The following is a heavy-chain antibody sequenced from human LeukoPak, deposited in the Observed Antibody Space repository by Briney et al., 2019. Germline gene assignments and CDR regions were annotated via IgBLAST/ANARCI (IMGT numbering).Heavy chain of an antibody. CDR1: GGSFSGYY. Sequence: SETLSLTCAVYGGSFSGYYWSWIRQPPGKGLEWIGEINHSGSTNYNPSLKGRVTISVDTSKNQFSLKLSSVTAADTAVYYCARGRTKITIFGVVTQQPFDPWGQGTLVTVSS. CDR3: ARGRTKITIFGVVTQQPFDP. J-gene: IGHJ5*02. V-gene: IGHV4-34*01. D-gene: IGHD3-3*01. CDR2: INHSGST.